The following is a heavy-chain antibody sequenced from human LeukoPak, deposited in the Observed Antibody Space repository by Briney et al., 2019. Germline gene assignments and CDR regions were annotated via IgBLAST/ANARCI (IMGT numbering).Heavy chain of an antibody. CDR2: ISGSGGST. Sequence: ARSLRLSCAASGFTFSSYAMSWVRQAPGKGLEWVSAISGSGGSTYYADSVKGRFTISRDNSKNTLYLQMNSLRAEDTAVYYCAKAGYYDYVWGSSSYYMDVWGKGTTVTVSS. V-gene: IGHV3-23*01. CDR3: AKAGYYDYVWGSSSYYMDV. CDR1: GFTFSSYA. D-gene: IGHD3-16*01. J-gene: IGHJ6*03.